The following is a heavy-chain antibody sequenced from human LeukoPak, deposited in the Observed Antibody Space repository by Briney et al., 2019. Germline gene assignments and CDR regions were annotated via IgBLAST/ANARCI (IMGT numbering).Heavy chain of an antibody. CDR3: AKNGDYADYYYYMDV. D-gene: IGHD4-17*01. CDR1: GFTFSSYG. CDR2: IRYDGSNK. J-gene: IGHJ6*03. Sequence: GGSLRLSCAASGFTFSSYGMHWVRQAPGKGLEWVAFIRYDGSNKYYADSVKGRFTISRDNSKNTLYLQMNSLRAEDTAVYYCAKNGDYADYYYYMDVWGKGTTVTISS. V-gene: IGHV3-30*02.